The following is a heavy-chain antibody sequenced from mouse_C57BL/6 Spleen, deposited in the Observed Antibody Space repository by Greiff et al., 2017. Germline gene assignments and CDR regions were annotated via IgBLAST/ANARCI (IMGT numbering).Heavy chain of an antibody. CDR3: ARDIDDRYYCDY. CDR2: IYPGSGST. D-gene: IGHD1-3*01. Sequence: VQLQQPGAELVKPGASVKLSCKASGYTFTSYWITWVKQRPGQGLEWIGDIYPGSGSTHYNEKFKNKATLTVDTSSSTAYMQLSSLTSEDSAVYDCARDIDDRYYCDYWGQGTTLTVSA. V-gene: IGHV1-55*01. CDR1: GYTFTSYW. J-gene: IGHJ2*01.